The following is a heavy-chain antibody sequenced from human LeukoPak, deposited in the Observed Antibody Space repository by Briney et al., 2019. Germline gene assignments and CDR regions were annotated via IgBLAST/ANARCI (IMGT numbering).Heavy chain of an antibody. D-gene: IGHD6-13*01. CDR3: AKDSSSSWPNWFDP. J-gene: IGHJ5*02. Sequence: GGSLRLSCAASGFTFSSYEMNWVRQAPGKGLEWVSYISSSGSTIYYADSVKGRFTISRDNSKNTLYLQMNSLRAEDTAVYYCAKDSSSSWPNWFDPWGQGTLVTVSS. CDR2: ISSSGSTI. V-gene: IGHV3-48*03. CDR1: GFTFSSYE.